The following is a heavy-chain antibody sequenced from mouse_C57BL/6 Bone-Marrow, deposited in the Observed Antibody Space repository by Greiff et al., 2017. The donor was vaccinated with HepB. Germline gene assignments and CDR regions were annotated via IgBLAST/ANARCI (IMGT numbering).Heavy chain of an antibody. CDR2: IWSGGST. V-gene: IGHV2-2*01. CDR3: ARNFLYYYGSSFYAMDY. CDR1: GFSLTSYG. Sequence: VKLMESGPGLVQPSQSLSITCTVSGFSLTSYGVHWVRQSPGKGLEWLGVIWSGGSTDYNAAFISRLSIIKDNSKSQVFFKMNSLQADDTAIYYCARNFLYYYGSSFYAMDYWGQGTSVTVSS. J-gene: IGHJ4*01. D-gene: IGHD1-1*01.